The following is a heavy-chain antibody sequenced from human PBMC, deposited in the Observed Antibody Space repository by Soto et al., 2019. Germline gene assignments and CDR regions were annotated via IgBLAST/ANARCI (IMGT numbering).Heavy chain of an antibody. V-gene: IGHV1-18*01. CDR3: ARDHPSAGYSYGSPYDAFDI. CDR1: GYTFTSYG. Sequence: GASVKVSFKASGYTFTSYGISWLRQAPGQGLEWMGWISAYNGNTNYAQKLQGRVTMTTDTSTSTAYMELRSLRSDDTAVYYCARDHPSAGYSYGSPYDAFDIWGQGTMVTVSS. CDR2: ISAYNGNT. J-gene: IGHJ3*02. D-gene: IGHD5-18*01.